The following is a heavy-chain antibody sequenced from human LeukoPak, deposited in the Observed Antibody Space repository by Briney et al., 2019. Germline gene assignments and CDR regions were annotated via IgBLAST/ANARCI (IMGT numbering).Heavy chain of an antibody. CDR3: ARSGTWYVFDY. V-gene: IGHV4-39*07. CDR1: GGSISSSSYY. Sequence: SETLSLTCTVSGGSISSSSYYWGWIRQPPGKGLGWIGSIYYGGSTYYNPSLKSRVTISVDTSRDQFSLKLSSVTAADTAMYCCARSGTWYVFDYWGQGTLVTVSS. J-gene: IGHJ4*02. D-gene: IGHD6-13*01. CDR2: IYYGGST.